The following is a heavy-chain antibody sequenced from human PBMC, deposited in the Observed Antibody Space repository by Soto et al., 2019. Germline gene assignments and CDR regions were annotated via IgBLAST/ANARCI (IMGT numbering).Heavy chain of an antibody. Sequence: EVHLVESGGGLVKPGGSLRLSCAVSGFTFSSCTMNWVRQAPGKGLEWVSSISPSTSHIYYADSVKGRFTISRDNAKNSLFLQINSLRAEDTAVYYSSGCSGGACHKNYGMDVWGQGTTVTVSS. CDR3: SGCSGGACHKNYGMDV. V-gene: IGHV3-21*01. CDR1: GFTFSSCT. CDR2: ISPSTSHI. D-gene: IGHD2-15*01. J-gene: IGHJ6*02.